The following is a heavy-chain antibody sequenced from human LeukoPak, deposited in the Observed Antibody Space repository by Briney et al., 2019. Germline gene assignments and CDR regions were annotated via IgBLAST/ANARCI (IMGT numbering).Heavy chain of an antibody. CDR1: GYTFRSYG. D-gene: IGHD5-12*01. J-gene: IGHJ2*01. CDR2: ISAYNGET. Sequence: ASVKVSCKASGYTFRSYGLSWVRQAPGQGLEWLGWISAYNGETRYEQNFQGRVTLTTDTSTTTAYMELRSLRSDDTAVYYCARVGMWIGWSLELWGRGTLATVSS. V-gene: IGHV1-18*01. CDR3: ARVGMWIGWSLEL.